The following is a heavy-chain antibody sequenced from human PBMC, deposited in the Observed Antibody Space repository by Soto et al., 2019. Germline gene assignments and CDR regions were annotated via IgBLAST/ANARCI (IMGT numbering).Heavy chain of an antibody. CDR1: GFSFSSYS. CDR3: ARGYTGYCSGGTCYWFDP. J-gene: IGHJ5*02. CDR2: ISSSTSYI. D-gene: IGHD2-15*01. V-gene: IGHV3-21*01. Sequence: EVQLVESGGGLVKPGGSLRLSCAASGFSFSSYSMNWVRQAPWKGLEWVSSISSSTSYINYADSVKGRFTISRDNAKKSLYLQMNSLRAEDTAVYYCARGYTGYCSGGTCYWFDPWGQGTLVTVSS.